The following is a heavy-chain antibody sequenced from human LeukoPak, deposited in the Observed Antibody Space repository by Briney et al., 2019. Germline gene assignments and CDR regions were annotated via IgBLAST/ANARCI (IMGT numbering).Heavy chain of an antibody. D-gene: IGHD1-26*01. V-gene: IGHV3-21*01. CDR3: VRDGSFGLDS. CDR2: ISTGSTYV. CDR1: GFSFSTYR. Sequence: GGSLRLSCAASGFSFSTYRMHWVRQAPGEGLEWVSSISTGSTYVYYADSVKGRFTISRDKTKNSLYLQMNTLRAEDTAVYYCVRDGSFGLDSWGQGTLVTVSS. J-gene: IGHJ4*02.